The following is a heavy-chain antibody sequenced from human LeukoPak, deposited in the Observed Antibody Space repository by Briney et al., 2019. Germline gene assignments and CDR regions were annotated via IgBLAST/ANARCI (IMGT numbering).Heavy chain of an antibody. Sequence: GGSLRLSCAASGFTFSSYGMHWVRQAPGKGLEWVAVISYDGSNKYYADSVKGRFTISRDNSKNTLYLQMNSLRAEDTAVYYCAKSGSSGGFDYWGQGTLVTVSS. V-gene: IGHV3-30*18. CDR1: GFTFSSYG. J-gene: IGHJ4*02. CDR2: ISYDGSNK. D-gene: IGHD5-12*01. CDR3: AKSGSSGGFDY.